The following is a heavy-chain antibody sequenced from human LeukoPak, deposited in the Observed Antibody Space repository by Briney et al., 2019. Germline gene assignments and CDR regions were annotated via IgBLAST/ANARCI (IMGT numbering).Heavy chain of an antibody. CDR2: ISGSGGST. J-gene: IGHJ2*01. CDR3: AKGPEGTIFGVVRVPDWYFDL. D-gene: IGHD3-3*01. CDR1: GFTFSSYA. Sequence: QPGGSLRLSCAASGFTFSSYAMSWVRQAPGKGLEWVSAISGSGGSTYYADSVKGRFTISRDNSKNTLYLQMNSLRAEDTAVYYCAKGPEGTIFGVVRVPDWYFDLWGRGTLVTVSS. V-gene: IGHV3-23*01.